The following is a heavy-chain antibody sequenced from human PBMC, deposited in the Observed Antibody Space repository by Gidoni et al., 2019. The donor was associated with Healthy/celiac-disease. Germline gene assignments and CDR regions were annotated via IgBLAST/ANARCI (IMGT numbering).Heavy chain of an antibody. CDR1: GFSFRSSG. D-gene: IGHD6-19*01. CDR3: AKAACAVAGTCDFQH. J-gene: IGHJ1*01. CDR2: ISYYGSNK. Sequence: QVQRVESGGGGVQPGRSRRISWAASGFSFRSSGMHWVRQAPGKGLEWVAVISYYGSNKYYADSVKGRFTISRDNSKNTLYLQMNSLRAEDTAVYYCAKAACAVAGTCDFQHWGQGTLVTVSS. V-gene: IGHV3-30*18.